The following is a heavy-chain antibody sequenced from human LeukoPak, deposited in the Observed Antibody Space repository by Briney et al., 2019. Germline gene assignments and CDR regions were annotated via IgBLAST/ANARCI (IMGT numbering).Heavy chain of an antibody. D-gene: IGHD6-19*01. CDR3: ARDPPSYSSGWYTPYFDY. CDR1: GGTFSSYA. CDR2: IIPILGIA. Sequence: ASVKVSCKASGGTFSSYAISWVRQAPGQGLEWMGRIIPILGIANYAQKFQGRVTITADKSTSTAYMELSSLRSEDTAVYYCARDPPSYSSGWYTPYFDYWGQGTLVTVSS. J-gene: IGHJ4*02. V-gene: IGHV1-69*04.